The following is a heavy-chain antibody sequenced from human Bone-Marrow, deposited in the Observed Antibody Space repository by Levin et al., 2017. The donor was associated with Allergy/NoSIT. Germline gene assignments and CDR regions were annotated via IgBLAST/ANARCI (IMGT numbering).Heavy chain of an antibody. CDR2: IWYDGSNK. J-gene: IGHJ3*02. Sequence: TGGSLRLSCAASGFTFSSYGMHWVRQAPGKGLEWVAVIWYDGSNKYYADSVKGRFTISRDNSKNTLYLQMNSLRAEDTAVYYCARDSLWVEDYYAFDIWGQGTMVTVSS. CDR3: ARDSLWVEDYYAFDI. V-gene: IGHV3-33*01. D-gene: IGHD2/OR15-2a*01. CDR1: GFTFSSYG.